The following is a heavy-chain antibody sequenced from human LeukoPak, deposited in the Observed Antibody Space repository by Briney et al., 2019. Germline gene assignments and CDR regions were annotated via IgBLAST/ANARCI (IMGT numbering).Heavy chain of an antibody. CDR3: ARVSLMITSDYYYGMDV. D-gene: IGHD3-16*01. Sequence: GASVKVSCKASGGTFSSYAISWVRQAPGQGLEWMGGIIPIFGTANYAQKFQGRVTITADESTSTAYMELSSLSSEDTAVYYCARVSLMITSDYYYGMDVWGQGTTVTVSS. CDR1: GGTFSSYA. J-gene: IGHJ6*02. V-gene: IGHV1-69*13. CDR2: IIPIFGTA.